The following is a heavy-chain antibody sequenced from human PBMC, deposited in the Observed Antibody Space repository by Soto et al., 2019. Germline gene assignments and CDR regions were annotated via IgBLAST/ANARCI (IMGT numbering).Heavy chain of an antibody. J-gene: IGHJ4*02. Sequence: EVQLVESGGGLIRPGGSLRLSCAVSGFTVSNNYMSWVRQAPGKGLEGVSVIYSGGYTAYGDSVKGRFTISRDNSKNTLYLQVKSRGADAAAVFSCGSGPGGGGYWGQGTLVTVSS. D-gene: IGHD3-10*01. CDR2: IYSGGYT. V-gene: IGHV3-53*01. CDR3: GSGPGGGGY. CDR1: GFTVSNNY.